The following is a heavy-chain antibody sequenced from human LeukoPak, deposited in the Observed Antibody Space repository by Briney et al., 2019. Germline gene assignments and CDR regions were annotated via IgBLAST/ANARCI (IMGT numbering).Heavy chain of an antibody. CDR3: ARDFSSGSYYGDYYFDY. CDR2: ISSSSYI. V-gene: IGHV3-21*01. D-gene: IGHD1-26*01. Sequence: GGSLRLSCVVSGFTLSSYAMSWVRQAPGKGLEWVSSISSSSYIFYSDSVKGRVTISRDKAKNEQDLQRKSLEAEDTAVYYCARDFSSGSYYGDYYFDYWGQGTLVTVSS. CDR1: GFTLSSYA. J-gene: IGHJ4*02.